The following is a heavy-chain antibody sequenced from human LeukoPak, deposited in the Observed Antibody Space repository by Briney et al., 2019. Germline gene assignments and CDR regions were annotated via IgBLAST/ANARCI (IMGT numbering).Heavy chain of an antibody. Sequence: PGGSLRLSCAASGFTFSSYAMSWVRQAPGKGLEWVSAISGSGGSTYYADSVKGRFTISRDNSKNTLYLQMNSLRAEDTAVYYCAKDHFTFGGVIVNAGDYWGQGTLVTVSS. D-gene: IGHD3-16*02. V-gene: IGHV3-23*01. CDR1: GFTFSSYA. CDR3: AKDHFTFGGVIVNAGDY. J-gene: IGHJ4*02. CDR2: ISGSGGST.